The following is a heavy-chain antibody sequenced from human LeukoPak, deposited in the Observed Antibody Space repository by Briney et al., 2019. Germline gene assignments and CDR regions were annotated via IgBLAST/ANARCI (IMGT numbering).Heavy chain of an antibody. D-gene: IGHD3-22*01. V-gene: IGHV3-48*02. CDR3: ASHYFGSRGSYAEYFEH. J-gene: IGHJ1*01. CDR1: GFSFSRYI. Sequence: GGSLRLSCTASGFSFSRYIMNWVRQAPGKGLEWISYISSSSRTIHYADSVKGRFTISRDNAENSLDLQMNSLRDEDTAVYYCASHYFGSRGSYAEYFEHWGQAALVIVSS. CDR2: ISSSSRTI.